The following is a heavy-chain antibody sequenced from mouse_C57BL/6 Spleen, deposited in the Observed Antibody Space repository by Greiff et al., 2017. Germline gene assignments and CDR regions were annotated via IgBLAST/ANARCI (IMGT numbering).Heavy chain of an antibody. V-gene: IGHV1-54*01. CDR2: INPGSGGT. CDR1: GYAFTNYL. CDR3: ASGLRGGLGFDY. Sequence: QVQLKESGAELVRPGTSVKVSCKASGYAFTNYLIEWVKQRPGQGLEWIGVINPGSGGTNYNEKFKGKATLTADKSSSTAYMQLSSLTSEDSAVYFCASGLRGGLGFDYWGQGTTLTVSS. D-gene: IGHD2-4*01. J-gene: IGHJ2*01.